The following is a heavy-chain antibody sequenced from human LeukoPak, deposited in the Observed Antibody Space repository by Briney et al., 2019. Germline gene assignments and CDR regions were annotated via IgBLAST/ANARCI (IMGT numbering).Heavy chain of an antibody. CDR3: ARAYFGGYGSGENWFDP. CDR1: GFTFSSFG. V-gene: IGHV3-23*01. J-gene: IGHJ5*02. D-gene: IGHD3-10*01. Sequence: PGGTLRLSCAASGFTFSSFGMSWVRQAPGKGLEWVSVISGSGGNTYYTDSVKGRFTISRDNAKNSLYLQMNSLRAEDTAVYYCARAYFGGYGSGENWFDPWGQGTLVTVSS. CDR2: ISGSGGNT.